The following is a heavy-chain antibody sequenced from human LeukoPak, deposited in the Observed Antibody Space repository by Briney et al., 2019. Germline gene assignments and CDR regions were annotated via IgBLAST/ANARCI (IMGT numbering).Heavy chain of an antibody. CDR1: GGTFSSYA. CDR3: ARVSGGGSRSFDY. J-gene: IGHJ4*02. Sequence: ASVKVSCKASGGTFSSYAISWVRQAPGQGLEWMGGIIPIFGTANYAQKFQGRVTITADKSTSTAYMELSGLRSEDTAVYYCARVSGGGSRSFDYWGQGTLVTVSS. D-gene: IGHD2-15*01. CDR2: IIPIFGTA. V-gene: IGHV1-69*06.